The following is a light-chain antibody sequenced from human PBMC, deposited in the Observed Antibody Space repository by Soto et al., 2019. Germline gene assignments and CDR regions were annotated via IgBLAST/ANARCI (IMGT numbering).Light chain of an antibody. J-gene: IGLJ1*01. V-gene: IGLV2-14*01. CDR2: EAT. Sequence: QSVLTQPASMSGSPGQSITISCTGTISDIGRYNFVSWYQHHPGKAPKLIIYEATKRPSGVSYRFSGSKSGNTASLIISGLQAEDEADYYCTSYTITSPYVFGTGTKVTVL. CDR3: TSYTITSPYV. CDR1: ISDIGRYNF.